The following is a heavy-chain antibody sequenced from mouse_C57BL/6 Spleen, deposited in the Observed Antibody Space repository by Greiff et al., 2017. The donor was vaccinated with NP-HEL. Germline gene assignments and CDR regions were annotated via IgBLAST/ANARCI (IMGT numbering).Heavy chain of an antibody. J-gene: IGHJ2*01. V-gene: IGHV5-4*03. CDR1: GFTFSSYA. Sequence: EVKLMESGGGLVKPGGSLKLSCAASGFTFSSYAMSWVRQTPEKRLEWVATISDGGSYTYYPDNVKGRFTISRDNAKNNLYLQMGHLKSEDTAMYYCARGGNGYSYYFDYWGQGTTLTVSS. CDR3: ARGGNGYSYYFDY. CDR2: ISDGGSYT. D-gene: IGHD2-3*01.